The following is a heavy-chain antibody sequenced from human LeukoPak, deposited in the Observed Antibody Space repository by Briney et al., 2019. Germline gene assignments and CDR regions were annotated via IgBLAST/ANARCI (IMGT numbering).Heavy chain of an antibody. V-gene: IGHV3-33*01. D-gene: IGHD5-18*01. J-gene: IGHJ4*02. Sequence: GRSLRLSCAASGFTFNSYGMHWVRQAPGKGLEWVAIIWYDGNNKYYADSVKGRFTISRDNSKNTPYLQMNSLRAEDTAVYYCARGGGYGPFDYWGQGTLVTVSS. CDR1: GFTFNSYG. CDR2: IWYDGNNK. CDR3: ARGGGYGPFDY.